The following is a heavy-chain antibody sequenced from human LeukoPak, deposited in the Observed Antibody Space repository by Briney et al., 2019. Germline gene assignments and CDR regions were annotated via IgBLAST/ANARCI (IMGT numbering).Heavy chain of an antibody. J-gene: IGHJ4*02. CDR2: VSGSGGST. Sequence: HPGWSPRLSCAASGFTFSSYAMIWLRQAPGKRLEGVSAVSGSGGSTYYAHSVKGRSTISRDNSKNTLYLQMNSLRAEDTAVYYCAKDRVAVAGLPVQWGQGTLVTVSS. CDR1: GFTFSSYA. V-gene: IGHV3-23*01. D-gene: IGHD6-19*01. CDR3: AKDRVAVAGLPVQ.